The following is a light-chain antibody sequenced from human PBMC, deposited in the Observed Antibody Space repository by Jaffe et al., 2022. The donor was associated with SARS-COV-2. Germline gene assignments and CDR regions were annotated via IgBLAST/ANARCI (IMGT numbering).Light chain of an antibody. V-gene: IGLV2-18*01. CDR2: EVN. CDR3: SLYTSSNTWV. J-gene: IGLJ3*02. CDR1: SSDVGSYNR. Sequence: QSALTQPPSVSGSPGQSVTISCTGTSSDVGSYNRVSWHQQPPGTAPKLMIYEVNNRPSGVPDRFSGSKSGNTASLTISGLQAEDEADYYCSLYTSSNTWVFGGGTKLTVL.